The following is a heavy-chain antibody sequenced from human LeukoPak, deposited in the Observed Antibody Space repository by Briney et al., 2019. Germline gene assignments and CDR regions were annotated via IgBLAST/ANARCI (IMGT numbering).Heavy chain of an antibody. D-gene: IGHD7-27*01. CDR1: GYTFTGYY. J-gene: IGHJ4*02. CDR3: ARDQLNWGHTSPLDL. V-gene: IGHV1-2*02. CDR2: INPNSGGT. Sequence: ASVKVSCKASGYTFTGYYMHWVRQAPGQGLEWMGWINPNSGGTNYAQKFQGRVTMTRDTSISTVYMELRRLTSDDTSVYYCARDQLNWGHTSPLDLWGQGTLVTVSS.